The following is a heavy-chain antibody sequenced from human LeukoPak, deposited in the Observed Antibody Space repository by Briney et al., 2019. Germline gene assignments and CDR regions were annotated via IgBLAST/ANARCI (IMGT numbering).Heavy chain of an antibody. V-gene: IGHV1-69*04. Sequence: SVKVSCKSSGGTFSSYAISWVRQAPGQGLEWMGRIIPIVGVGNYAQKFQGRVTITADRSTSTVYMELSSLRSEDTAMYYCARDRHCYDSSGYVWGQGTLVTVSS. J-gene: IGHJ4*02. CDR3: ARDRHCYDSSGYV. D-gene: IGHD3-22*01. CDR1: GGTFSSYA. CDR2: IIPIVGVG.